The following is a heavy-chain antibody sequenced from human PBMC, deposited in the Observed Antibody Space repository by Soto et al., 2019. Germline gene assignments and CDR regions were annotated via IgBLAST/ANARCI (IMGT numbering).Heavy chain of an antibody. CDR2: IYYSGST. V-gene: IGHV4-59*08. Sequence: SETLSLTCTVSGGSISSYYWSWIRQPPGKGLEWIGYIYYSGSTNYNPSLKSRVTISVDTSKNQFSLKLSSVTAADTAVYYCAMTQYILTGYYASSPTYYYYMDVWGKGTTVTVSS. CDR3: AMTQYILTGYYASSPTYYYYMDV. CDR1: GGSISSYY. J-gene: IGHJ6*03. D-gene: IGHD3-9*01.